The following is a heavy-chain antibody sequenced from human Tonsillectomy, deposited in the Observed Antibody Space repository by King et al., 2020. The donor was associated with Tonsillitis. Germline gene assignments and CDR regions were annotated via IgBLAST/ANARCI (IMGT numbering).Heavy chain of an antibody. D-gene: IGHD3-22*01. CDR1: GHTFTGHY. V-gene: IGHV1-2*02. J-gene: IGHJ1*01. CDR3: ATPALESDSSAYRYFRH. CDR2: INLKSGDT. Sequence: VQLVESGAEVRKPGASVSVSCRPSGHTFTGHYLYWVRQAPGQGLEWMGWINLKSGDTTYAQKYQGRVTMTRDMSISIVYMGLSSLRPDDTAVYFCATPALESDSSAYRYFRHWGQGTLVIVSS.